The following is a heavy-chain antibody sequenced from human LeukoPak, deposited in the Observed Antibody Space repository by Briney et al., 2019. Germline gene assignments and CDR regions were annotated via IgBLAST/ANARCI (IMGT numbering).Heavy chain of an antibody. J-gene: IGHJ3*02. CDR2: ISSSGTTI. D-gene: IGHD6-13*01. V-gene: IGHV3-48*03. Sequence: PGRSLRLSCAASGFTFRTHEVHWVRQAPGKGPEWVSYISSSGTTIYYADSVRGRFTISRDNAKNSLYLQMNSLRAEDTAVYYCARLVRNAFDIWGQGTMVTVSS. CDR3: ARLVRNAFDI. CDR1: GFTFRTHE.